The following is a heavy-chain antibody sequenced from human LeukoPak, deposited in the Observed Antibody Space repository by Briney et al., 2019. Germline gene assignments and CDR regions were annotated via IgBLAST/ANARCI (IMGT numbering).Heavy chain of an antibody. D-gene: IGHD1-1*01. CDR1: GYSFTNYW. J-gene: IGHJ4*02. Sequence: GESLKISCKGSGYSFTNYWIGWVRQRPGKGLEWMGIIYPDDSDTRYSPSFQGQVTISADKSIRTAYLHWSSLKASDTAIYYCARHFGNWKNFDFWGRGTLVTVSS. CDR3: ARHFGNWKNFDF. CDR2: IYPDDSDT. V-gene: IGHV5-51*01.